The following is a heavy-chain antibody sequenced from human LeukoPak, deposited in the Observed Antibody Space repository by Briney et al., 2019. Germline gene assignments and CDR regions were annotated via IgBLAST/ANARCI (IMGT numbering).Heavy chain of an antibody. CDR3: ARRRDGSYFDY. D-gene: IGHD5-24*01. V-gene: IGHV4-39*01. CDR1: GGSISSNTYF. CDR2: IRYSGST. Sequence: SETLSLTCNVSGGSISSNTYFWGWIRRPPGEGLEWIGSIRYSGSTYYNPSLKSRVTISVDTSKNQFSLKLSSVTAADTAVYYCARRRDGSYFDYWGQGTLVTVSS. J-gene: IGHJ4*02.